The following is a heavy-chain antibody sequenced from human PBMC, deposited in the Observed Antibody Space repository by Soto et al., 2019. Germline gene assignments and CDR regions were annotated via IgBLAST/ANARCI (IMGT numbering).Heavy chain of an antibody. Sequence: LRLSCAASGFTFSNAWMSWVRQAPGKGLEWVGRIKSKTDGGTTDYAAPVKGRFTISRDDSKNTLYLQMNSLKTEDTAVYYCTTDSSSWYNYYGMDVWGQGTTLTVSS. D-gene: IGHD6-13*01. CDR3: TTDSSSWYNYYGMDV. J-gene: IGHJ6*02. V-gene: IGHV3-15*01. CDR1: GFTFSNAW. CDR2: IKSKTDGGTT.